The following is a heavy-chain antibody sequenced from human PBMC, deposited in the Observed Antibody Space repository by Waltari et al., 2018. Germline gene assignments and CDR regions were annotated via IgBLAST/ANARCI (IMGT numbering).Heavy chain of an antibody. CDR2: IYYSGIT. CDR3: ARGGRQLVDY. D-gene: IGHD6-13*01. CDR1: GGSISSSY. J-gene: IGHJ4*02. Sequence: QVQLQESGPGLVKPSETLSLTCTVSGGSISSSYWSWIRQPPGKGLEWIGYIYYSGITNYNPSLKSRVTISVDTSKNQFSLKLSSVTAADAAVYYCARGGRQLVDYWGQGTLVTVSS. V-gene: IGHV4-59*01.